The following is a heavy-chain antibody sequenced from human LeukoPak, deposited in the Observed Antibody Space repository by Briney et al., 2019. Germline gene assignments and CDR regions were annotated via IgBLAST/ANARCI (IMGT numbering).Heavy chain of an antibody. CDR1: GFTFSTYV. Sequence: PGGSLTLSCAASGFTFSTYVMSWVRQAPGKGLEWVSSISASGGTTYYADSVKGRFTISRDNSKNTLYLQMNSLRGDDTAVYSCAKDPPTVVSNAFHIWGQGTMVTVS. CDR2: ISASGGTT. CDR3: AKDPPTVVSNAFHI. V-gene: IGHV3-23*01. D-gene: IGHD4-11*01. J-gene: IGHJ3*02.